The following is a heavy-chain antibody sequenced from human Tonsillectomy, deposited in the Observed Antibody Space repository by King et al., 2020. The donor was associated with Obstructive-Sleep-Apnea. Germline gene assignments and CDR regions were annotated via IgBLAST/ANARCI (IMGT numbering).Heavy chain of an antibody. CDR3: ARVFGDYYYYGMDV. J-gene: IGHJ6*02. D-gene: IGHD3-10*01. CDR1: GGSISSNY. V-gene: IGHV4-59*01. Sequence: QLQESGPGLVKPSETLSLTCSVSGGSISSNYWSWIRQPPGKGLEWIGYIYYSGSTNYNPSLKSRVTISIDTSKHQFSLKLSAVTASDTAVYYCARVFGDYYYYGMDVWGQGTTVTVSS. CDR2: IYYSGST.